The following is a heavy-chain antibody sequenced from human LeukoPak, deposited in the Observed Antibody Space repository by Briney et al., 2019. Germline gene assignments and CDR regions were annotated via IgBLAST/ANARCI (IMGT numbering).Heavy chain of an antibody. CDR2: IWYDGSNK. CDR3: ARDLSYKVRGVNYYYGMDV. CDR1: GFTFSSYG. V-gene: IGHV3-33*01. Sequence: GGSLRLSCAASGFTFSSYGMHWVRQAPGKGLEWVAVIWYDGSNKYYADSVKGRFTISRDNSKSTLYLQMNSLRAEDTAVYYCARDLSYKVRGVNYYYGMDVWGQGTTVTVSS. D-gene: IGHD3-10*01. J-gene: IGHJ6*02.